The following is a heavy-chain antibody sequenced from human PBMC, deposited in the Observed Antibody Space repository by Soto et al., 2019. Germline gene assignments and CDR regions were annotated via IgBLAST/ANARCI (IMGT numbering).Heavy chain of an antibody. J-gene: IGHJ6*02. V-gene: IGHV1-69*02. CDR2: IIPILGIA. Sequence: QVQLVQSGAEVKKPGSSVEVSCKASGGTFSSYTISWVRQAPGQGLEWMGRIIPILGIANYAQKFQGRVTITADKSTSTAYMELSSLRSEDTAVYYCARRIAAADPSTYGMDVWGQGTTVTVSS. CDR3: ARRIAAADPSTYGMDV. CDR1: GGTFSSYT. D-gene: IGHD6-13*01.